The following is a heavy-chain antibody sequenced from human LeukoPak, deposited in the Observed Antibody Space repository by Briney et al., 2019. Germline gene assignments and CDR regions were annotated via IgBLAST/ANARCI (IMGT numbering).Heavy chain of an antibody. CDR1: GVSISSYY. V-gene: IGHV4-4*07. CDR3: ARGRGNDYGDYGVFDY. CDR2: IYTSGST. D-gene: IGHD4-17*01. Sequence: SDTLSLPCTVSGVSISSYYWSWIRQPAGKGLEWIGRIYTSGSTNYNPSLKSRVTISVDKSKNQFSLKLSSVTAADTAVYDCARGRGNDYGDYGVFDYWGQGTLVTVSS. J-gene: IGHJ4*02.